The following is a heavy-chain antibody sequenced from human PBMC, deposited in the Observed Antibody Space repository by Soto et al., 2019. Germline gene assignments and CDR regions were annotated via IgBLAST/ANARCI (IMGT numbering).Heavy chain of an antibody. CDR2: ISWNSAAI. V-gene: IGHV3-9*01. D-gene: IGHD6-13*01. Sequence: MQLVESGGGLIEPGRSLRLSCAASGFTFDDYAIHWVRQAPGKGLEWVSGISWNSAAIDYAVSVKGRFTIVRDNAMNSLYLQMKHLRPEDTAFYYCAKDRGSSSWDPIFDVWGQGILVTVSS. CDR3: AKDRGSSSWDPIFDV. J-gene: IGHJ4*02. CDR1: GFTFDDYA.